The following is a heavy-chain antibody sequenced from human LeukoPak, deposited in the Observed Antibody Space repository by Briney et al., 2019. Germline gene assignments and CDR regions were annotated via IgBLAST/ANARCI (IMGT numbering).Heavy chain of an antibody. J-gene: IGHJ6*02. CDR1: GGTFSSYT. CDR2: IIPILGIA. D-gene: IGHD3-16*01. CDR3: ARVLGPYRAWYYYGMDV. Sequence: SVKVSCKASGGTFSSYTISWVRQAPGQGLEWMGRIIPILGIANYAHKYQGRVTITADKSTSTDYMELRSLRSADTAVYYCARVLGPYRAWYYYGMDVWGQGTTVTVSS. V-gene: IGHV1-69*02.